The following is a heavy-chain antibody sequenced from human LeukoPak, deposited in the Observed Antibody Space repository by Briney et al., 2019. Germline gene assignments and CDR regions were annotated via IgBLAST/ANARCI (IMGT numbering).Heavy chain of an antibody. D-gene: IGHD5-12*01. CDR2: ISSSGDTI. V-gene: IGHV3-48*03. J-gene: IGHJ4*02. CDR1: GFTFSSYE. Sequence: PGGSVRLSCAASGFTFSSYEMNWVRQAPGKGLEWVSYISSSGDTIYYADSVKGRLTISRDNAKNSLYLQMNSLRAEDTAVYYCARRGYSGSLDYWGQGTLVTVSS. CDR3: ARRGYSGSLDY.